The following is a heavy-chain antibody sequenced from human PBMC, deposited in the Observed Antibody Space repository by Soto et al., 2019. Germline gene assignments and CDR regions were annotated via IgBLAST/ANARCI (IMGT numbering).Heavy chain of an antibody. CDR1: GGSFSGYY. CDR2: INHSGST. CDR3: ARAAPLVCSGGSCYSGRDD. V-gene: IGHV4-34*01. Sequence: SETLSLTCAVYGGSFSGYYWSWIRQPPGKGLEWIGEINHSGSTNYNPSLKSRVTISVDTSKNQFSLKLSSVTAADTAVYYCARAAPLVCSGGSCYSGRDDWGQGTPVPVSS. D-gene: IGHD2-15*01. J-gene: IGHJ1*01.